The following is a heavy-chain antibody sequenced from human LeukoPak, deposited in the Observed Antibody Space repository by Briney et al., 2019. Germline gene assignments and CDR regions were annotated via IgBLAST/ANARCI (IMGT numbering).Heavy chain of an antibody. D-gene: IGHD1-26*01. Sequence: SETLSLTCTVSGGPISSYYWSWIRQPPGKGLEWIGYIYYSGSTNYNPSLKSRVTISVDTSKNQFSLKLSSVTAADTAVYYCARDNSVGANDYWGQGTLVTVSS. CDR2: IYYSGST. CDR1: GGPISSYY. J-gene: IGHJ4*02. CDR3: ARDNSVGANDY. V-gene: IGHV4-59*01.